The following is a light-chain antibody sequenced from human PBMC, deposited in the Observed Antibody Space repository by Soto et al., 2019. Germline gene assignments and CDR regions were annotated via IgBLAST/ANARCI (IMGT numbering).Light chain of an antibody. Sequence: DIVMTQSPDSLAVSLGERATINCRSSQSVLYNSNNKNYLAWYQQKPGQPPKLLIYWTSTRESGVPDRFSASGSGTDFTLTISSLQAEDVAIYYCQQHYNPPPGYTFGQGTKLEIK. J-gene: IGKJ2*01. CDR2: WTS. CDR3: QQHYNPPPGYT. V-gene: IGKV4-1*01. CDR1: QSVLYNSNNKNY.